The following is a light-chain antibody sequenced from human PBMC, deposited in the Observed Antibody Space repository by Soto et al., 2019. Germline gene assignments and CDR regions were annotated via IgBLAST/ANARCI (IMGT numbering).Light chain of an antibody. V-gene: IGKV3-11*01. Sequence: EIVLTQSPATLSLSPGERATLSCRASQSVDSYLAWYQQKPGQAPGLLIYDASNRATGIPARFSGSGSGTDFSLTISSLEPEDLAVYYCQQRSKWPLTFGGGTNVDIK. J-gene: IGKJ4*01. CDR3: QQRSKWPLT. CDR1: QSVDSY. CDR2: DAS.